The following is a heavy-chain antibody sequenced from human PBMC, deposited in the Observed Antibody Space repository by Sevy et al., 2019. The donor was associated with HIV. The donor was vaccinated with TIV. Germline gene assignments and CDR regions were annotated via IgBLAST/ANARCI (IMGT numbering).Heavy chain of an antibody. CDR1: GFTFRRYW. J-gene: IGHJ4*02. V-gene: IGHV3-7*01. D-gene: IGHD3-22*01. Sequence: GGSLRLSCAASGFTFRRYWMIWVRQTPGKGLEWVANIKQDGSEKYYVDSVKGRFTISRDNAKNSLYLQMNGLRAEDTAVYYCARLRDDSSGFHLDYWGQGALVTVSS. CDR2: IKQDGSEK. CDR3: ARLRDDSSGFHLDY.